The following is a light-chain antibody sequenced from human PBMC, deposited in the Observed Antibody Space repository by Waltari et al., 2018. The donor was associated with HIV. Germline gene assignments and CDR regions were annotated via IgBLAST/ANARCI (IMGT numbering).Light chain of an antibody. J-gene: IGLJ3*02. CDR1: TFNPGNNL. V-gene: IGLV1-47*01. CDR2: GNN. CDR3: AAWDDSLTGWV. Sequence: QSVLIQPPSVTGTPGQRVTIPCSGSTFNPGNNLVYWYQQLPGTAPRLLIDGNNQRPSGVPDRFSTSKSGTSASLAISGLRSEDEVDYYCAAWDDSLTGWVFGGGTKLTVL.